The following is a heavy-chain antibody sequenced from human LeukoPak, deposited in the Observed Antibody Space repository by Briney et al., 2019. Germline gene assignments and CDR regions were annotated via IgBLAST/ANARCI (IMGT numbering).Heavy chain of an antibody. CDR3: ARDRSAWFNAFDI. CDR1: GFGFSDSY. V-gene: IGHV3-11*04. D-gene: IGHD3-10*01. J-gene: IGHJ3*02. CDR2: ISGSGSDM. Sequence: GGSLRLSCVVSGFGFSDSYMTWIRQTPGKGLEWLAYISGSGSDMYYADSVKGRFTISRDNAKNSLYLQMNSPRAEDTAVYYCARDRSAWFNAFDIWGQGTMVTVSS.